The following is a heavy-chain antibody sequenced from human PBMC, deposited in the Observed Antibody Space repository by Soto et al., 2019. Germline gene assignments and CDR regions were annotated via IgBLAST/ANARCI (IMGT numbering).Heavy chain of an antibody. CDR2: SYYSGST. CDR1: GGSISSYN. V-gene: IGHV4-59*01. CDR3: ARGVRATRLGY. Sequence: QVQLQESGPGLVKPSETLSLTCTVSGGSISSYNWSWIRQPPGKGLEWIGYSYYSGSTNYNPSLKRRVTISVDTSKSQCSLKMSSVTAAQTAVYYCARGVRATRLGYWGQGTLVTVSS. J-gene: IGHJ4*02. D-gene: IGHD1-26*01.